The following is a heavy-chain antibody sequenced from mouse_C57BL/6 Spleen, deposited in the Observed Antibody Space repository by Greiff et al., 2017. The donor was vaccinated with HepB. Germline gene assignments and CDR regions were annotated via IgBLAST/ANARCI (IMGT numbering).Heavy chain of an antibody. J-gene: IGHJ3*01. D-gene: IGHD1-1*01. Sequence: EVQLQQSGPELVKPGASVKISCKASGYSFTGYYMNWVKQSPEKSLEWIGEINPSTGGTTYNQKFKAKATLTVDKSSSTAYMQLKSLTSEDSAVYYCARQPSYGAWFAYWGQGTLVTVSA. CDR1: GYSFTGYY. CDR2: INPSTGGT. CDR3: ARQPSYGAWFAY. V-gene: IGHV1-42*01.